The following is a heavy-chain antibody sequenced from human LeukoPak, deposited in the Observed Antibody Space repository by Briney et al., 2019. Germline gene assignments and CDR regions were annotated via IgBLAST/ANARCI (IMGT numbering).Heavy chain of an antibody. CDR1: EYTFTDYY. D-gene: IGHD4/OR15-4a*01. V-gene: IGHV1-2*02. CDR2: INPDGGFT. CDR3: ARDDYGGNSFDH. Sequence: ASVNVSFKASEYTFTDYYIHWMRQAPGQGLEWIGWINPDGGFTSYAQKFQGRVTMNRDMSIGTAYMELSRLTSDDTAVYYCARDDYGGNSFDHWGQGTLVLVSS. J-gene: IGHJ4*02.